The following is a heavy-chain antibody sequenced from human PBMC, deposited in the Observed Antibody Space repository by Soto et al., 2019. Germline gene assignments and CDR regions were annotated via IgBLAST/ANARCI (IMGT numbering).Heavy chain of an antibody. J-gene: IGHJ6*02. CDR2: INHSGST. D-gene: IGHD2-2*01. Sequence: SETLSLTCAVYGGSFSGYYWSWIRQPPGKGLEWIGEINHSGSTNYNPSLKSRVTISVDTSKNQFSLKLSSVTAADTAVYYCARGRPATYYYYYGMDVWGQGTTVTVSS. CDR1: GGSFSGYY. V-gene: IGHV4-34*01. CDR3: ARGRPATYYYYYGMDV.